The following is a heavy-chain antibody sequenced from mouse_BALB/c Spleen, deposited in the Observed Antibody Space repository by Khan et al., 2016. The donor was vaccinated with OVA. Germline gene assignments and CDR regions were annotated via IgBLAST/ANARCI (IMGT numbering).Heavy chain of an antibody. CDR3: ARDGYSPWFAY. V-gene: IGHV14-1*02. J-gene: IGHJ3*01. Sequence: IQLVQSGAELVRPGASVKLPCKASGFNIKDYYIHWVKQRPEQGLEWIGWIDPENGNIIYDPKFQGKASITADTSSNTAYLQLSSLTSEDTAVYYCARDGYSPWFAYWVHGTLVTVSA. CDR1: GFNIKDYY. CDR2: IDPENGNI. D-gene: IGHD2-3*01.